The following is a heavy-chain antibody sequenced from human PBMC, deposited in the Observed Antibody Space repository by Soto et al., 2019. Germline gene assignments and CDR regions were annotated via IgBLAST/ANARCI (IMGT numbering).Heavy chain of an antibody. V-gene: IGHV1-69*04. CDR3: TTELGYSSSWYPVAAFDI. Sequence: GASVKVSCKASGGTFSSYTISWVRQAPGQGLEWMGRIIPILGIANYAQKFQGRVTITADKSTSTAYMELSSLSSEDTAVYYCTTELGYSSSWYPVAAFDIWGQGTMVTVSS. CDR1: GGTFSSYT. D-gene: IGHD6-13*01. CDR2: IIPILGIA. J-gene: IGHJ3*02.